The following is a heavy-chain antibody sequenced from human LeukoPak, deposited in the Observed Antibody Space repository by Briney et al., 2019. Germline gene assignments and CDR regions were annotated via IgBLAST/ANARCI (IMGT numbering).Heavy chain of an antibody. Sequence: GGSLRLAWAACGFTFSSYDMHWVRQGTGKGLEWVSAIGTGGDTYYPGSVKGRFTISRENAKNSLYLQMNSLRAGDTAVHYCAREKRENIGFDALDIWGQGTTITVSS. V-gene: IGHV3-13*04. CDR2: IGTGGDT. D-gene: IGHD2/OR15-2a*01. J-gene: IGHJ3*02. CDR3: AREKRENIGFDALDI. CDR1: GFTFSSYD.